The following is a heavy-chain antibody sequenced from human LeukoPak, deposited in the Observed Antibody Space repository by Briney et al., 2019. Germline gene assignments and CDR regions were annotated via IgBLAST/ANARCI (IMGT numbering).Heavy chain of an antibody. CDR2: IYYGGTT. J-gene: IGHJ4*02. CDR1: GGSISSDY. Sequence: SETLSLTCTVSGGSISSDYRSWIRQSPGKGLEWIGYIYYGGTTSYNPSLKSRVTISLDTSKNQFSLKLSSVTAADTAVYYCARGANWGSPDYWGQGTLVTVSS. CDR3: ARGANWGSPDY. V-gene: IGHV4-59*01. D-gene: IGHD7-27*01.